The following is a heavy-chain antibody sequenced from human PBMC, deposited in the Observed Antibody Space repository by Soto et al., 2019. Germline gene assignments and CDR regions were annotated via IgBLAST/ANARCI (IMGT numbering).Heavy chain of an antibody. J-gene: IGHJ4*02. D-gene: IGHD3-16*01. CDR3: ARAGGGGRVRRMGY. CDR2: INPNSGGT. Sequence: QVQLVQSGAEVKKPGASVKVSCKASGYTFTGYYMHWVRQAPGQGLEWMGWINPNSGGTNDAQKFQGRVSMTRDTSISTAYREVSRLRSGDTGGLYCARAGGGGRVRRMGYWGQGTLVTVSS. CDR1: GYTFTGYY. V-gene: IGHV1-2*02.